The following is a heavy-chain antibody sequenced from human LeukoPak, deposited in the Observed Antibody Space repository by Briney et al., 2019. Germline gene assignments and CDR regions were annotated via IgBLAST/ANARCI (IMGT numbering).Heavy chain of an antibody. Sequence: PSQTLSLTCTVSGGSISSGDYHWSWIRQPPGKGLEWIGYIYYSGSTYYNPSLKSRVTISVDTSKNQFSLKLSSVTAADTAVYYCAREYYDYVWGSYGIDYWGQGTLVTVSS. D-gene: IGHD3-16*01. CDR1: GGSISSGDYH. CDR3: AREYYDYVWGSYGIDY. CDR2: IYYSGST. J-gene: IGHJ4*02. V-gene: IGHV4-30-4*01.